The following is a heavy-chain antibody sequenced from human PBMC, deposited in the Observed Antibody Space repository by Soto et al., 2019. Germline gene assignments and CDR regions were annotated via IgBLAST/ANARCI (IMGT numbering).Heavy chain of an antibody. Sequence: GGSLRLSCAASGFTFGSYSVNWVRQAPGKGLEWVSYISSSSSTIYYADSVKGRFTISRDNAKNSLYLQMNSLRAEDTAVYYCARDKGRSPLDYWGQGTLVTVSS. CDR1: GFTFGSYS. CDR3: ARDKGRSPLDY. D-gene: IGHD2-15*01. CDR2: ISSSSSTI. J-gene: IGHJ4*02. V-gene: IGHV3-48*01.